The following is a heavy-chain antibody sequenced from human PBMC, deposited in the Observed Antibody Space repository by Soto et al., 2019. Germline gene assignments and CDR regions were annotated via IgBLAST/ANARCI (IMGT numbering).Heavy chain of an antibody. CDR2: MSAGGVGT. CDR1: GFRFYNYA. CDR3: AKDVEAVKGSCTTSSCHYTHIEGYFDD. Sequence: EVQLLESGGALVQPGGCLRLSCAASGFRFYNYAINWVRQAPGKGLEWVSGMSAGGVGTLYADSVKGRFTISRDNSKNTLYLQMNSLRAEDTAVYYCAKDVEAVKGSCTTSSCHYTHIEGYFDDWGQGTLVTVSS. J-gene: IGHJ4*01. V-gene: IGHV3-23*01. D-gene: IGHD2-2*01.